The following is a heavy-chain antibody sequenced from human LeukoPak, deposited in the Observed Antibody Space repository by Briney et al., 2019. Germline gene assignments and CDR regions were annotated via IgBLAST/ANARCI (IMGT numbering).Heavy chain of an antibody. CDR3: AREILYDFYFDY. D-gene: IGHD3-3*01. CDR2: ISYDGSNK. CDR1: GFTFSSYA. V-gene: IGHV3-30*01. J-gene: IGHJ4*02. Sequence: GRSLRLSCAASGFTFSSYAMHWVRQAPGKGLEWVAVISYDGSNKYYADSVKSRFTISRDNSKNTLYLQMNSLRAEDTAVYYCAREILYDFYFDYWGQGTLVTVSS.